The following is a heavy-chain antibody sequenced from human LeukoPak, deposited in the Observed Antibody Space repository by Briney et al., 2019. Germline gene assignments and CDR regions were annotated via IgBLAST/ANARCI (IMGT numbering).Heavy chain of an antibody. D-gene: IGHD3-16*02. CDR2: ISSSSSYI. CDR1: GFTFSSYS. V-gene: IGHV3-21*01. CDR3: ARDWAPSYYDYVWGSYRYGNNWFDP. J-gene: IGHJ5*02. Sequence: GGSLRLSCAASGFTFSSYSMNWVRQAPGKGLEWVSSISSSSSYIYYADSVKGRFTISRDNAKNSLYLQMNSLRAEDAAVYYCARDWAPSYYDYVWGSYRYGNNWFDPWGQGTLVTVSS.